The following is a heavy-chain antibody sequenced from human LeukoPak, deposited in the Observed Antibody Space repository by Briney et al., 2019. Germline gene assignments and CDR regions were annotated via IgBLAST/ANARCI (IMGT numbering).Heavy chain of an antibody. CDR2: ISTYNGNT. CDR1: GYSLSRYG. CDR3: ARDTDDAYGGATADY. Sequence: ASVTVSCKASGYSLSRYGISWVRQAPGQGLEWMGWISTYNGNTNYAQKFQGRLTITTDTATKTAYMELRSLRSDDTAVYYCARDTDDAYGGATADYWGQGTLVSVSS. J-gene: IGHJ4*02. D-gene: IGHD1-26*01. V-gene: IGHV1-18*01.